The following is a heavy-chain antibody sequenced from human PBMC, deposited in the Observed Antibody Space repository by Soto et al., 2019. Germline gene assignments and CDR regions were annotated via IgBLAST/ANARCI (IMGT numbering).Heavy chain of an antibody. Sequence: VQLVQSGGEVRMPGASVKVSCKASGYTFTSHGFTWVRQAPGQGLEWMGWISIYNGNTHYAQKLQGRLTLTIDTTTSTAYMELRSLTSDDTAVYFWASSPMAAVPVDYWGQGTLVTVSS. J-gene: IGHJ4*02. V-gene: IGHV1-18*04. CDR1: GYTFTSHG. D-gene: IGHD2-2*01. CDR3: ASSPMAAVPVDY. CDR2: ISIYNGNT.